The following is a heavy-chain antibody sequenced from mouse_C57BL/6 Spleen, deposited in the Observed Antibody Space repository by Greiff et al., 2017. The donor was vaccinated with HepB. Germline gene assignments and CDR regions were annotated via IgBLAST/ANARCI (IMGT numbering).Heavy chain of an antibody. CDR3: ARSGTTVVAPFAY. J-gene: IGHJ3*01. CDR1: GYAFTNYL. Sequence: QVQLKQSGAELVRPGTSVKVSCKASGYAFTNYLIEWVKQRPGQGLEWIGVINPGSGGTNYNEKFKGKATLTADKSSSTAYMQLSSLTSEDSAVYFCARSGTTVVAPFAYWGQGTLVTVSA. V-gene: IGHV1-54*01. D-gene: IGHD1-1*01. CDR2: INPGSGGT.